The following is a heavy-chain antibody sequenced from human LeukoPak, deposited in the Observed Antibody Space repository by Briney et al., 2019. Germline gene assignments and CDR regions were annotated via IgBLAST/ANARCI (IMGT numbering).Heavy chain of an antibody. V-gene: IGHV5-51*01. Sequence: GESRKISCKGSGYSFTSYWIGWVRQMPGKGLEWMGIIYPGDSDTRYSPSFQGQVTISADKSISTAYLQWSSLKASDTAMNYCARPSDYGDYYFDYWGQGTLVTVSS. D-gene: IGHD4-17*01. CDR2: IYPGDSDT. J-gene: IGHJ4*02. CDR1: GYSFTSYW. CDR3: ARPSDYGDYYFDY.